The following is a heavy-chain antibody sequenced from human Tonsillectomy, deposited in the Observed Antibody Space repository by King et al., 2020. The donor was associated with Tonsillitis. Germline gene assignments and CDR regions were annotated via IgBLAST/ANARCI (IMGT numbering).Heavy chain of an antibody. CDR3: AKDSSSSQYYLDD. Sequence: VQLVESGGGVVQPGRSLRLSCAASGFTFSSYGMHWVRQASGKGLEWGAVILYVGSNEYYADSVKGRFTISRDNSKNTLYVQMNSLRAEDTAVYYCAKDSSSSQYYLDDWGQGTLVTVSA. CDR1: GFTFSSYG. V-gene: IGHV3-30*18. J-gene: IGHJ4*02. CDR2: ILYVGSNE. D-gene: IGHD6-6*01.